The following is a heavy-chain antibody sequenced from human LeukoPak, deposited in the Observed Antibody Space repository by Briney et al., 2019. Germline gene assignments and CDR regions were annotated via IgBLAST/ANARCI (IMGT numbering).Heavy chain of an antibody. V-gene: IGHV3-23*01. CDR3: AKAEYYYDSSGYYPLGEFDY. D-gene: IGHD3-22*01. CDR1: GFTFSSYA. CDR2: ISGSGGST. J-gene: IGHJ4*02. Sequence: GGSLRLSCAASGFTFSSYAMSWVRQAPGKGLEWVTAISGSGGSTYYADSVKGRFTISRDNSKNTLYLQMNSLRAEDTAVYYCAKAEYYYDSSGYYPLGEFDYWGQGTLVTVSS.